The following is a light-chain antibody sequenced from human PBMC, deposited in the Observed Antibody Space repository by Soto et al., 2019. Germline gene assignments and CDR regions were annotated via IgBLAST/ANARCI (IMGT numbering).Light chain of an antibody. CDR3: AAWDDSLNGVV. CDR2: SNS. Sequence: QSVLTQPPSASGTPGQRVTISCSGSSSNIGSNTVNWYQQLPGTAPKLLIYSNSQRPSGVPDRFYGSKSGTSASLAIRGLQSEDEADYYCAAWDDSLNGVVFGGGTKLTVL. V-gene: IGLV1-44*01. CDR1: SSNIGSNT. J-gene: IGLJ2*01.